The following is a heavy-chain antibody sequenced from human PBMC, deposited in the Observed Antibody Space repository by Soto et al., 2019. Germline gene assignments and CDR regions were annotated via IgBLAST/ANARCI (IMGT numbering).Heavy chain of an antibody. J-gene: IGHJ4*02. CDR1: GFTFSSYW. V-gene: IGHV3-74*01. CDR2: INSDGSST. CDR3: ARDHKKGIPLDY. Sequence: GGSLRLSCAASGFTFSSYWMHWVRQAPGKGLVWVSRINSDGSSTSYADSVKGRFTISRDNAKNTLYLQMNSVRAEDTAVYYCARDHKKGIPLDYWGQGTLVTVSS.